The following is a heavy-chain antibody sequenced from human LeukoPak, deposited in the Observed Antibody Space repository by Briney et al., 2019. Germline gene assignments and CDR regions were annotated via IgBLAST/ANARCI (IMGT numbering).Heavy chain of an antibody. CDR3: AKVPYYGSGSQFDY. Sequence: PGGSLRLSCAASGFTFSSYGMHWVRQAPGKGLEWVAVISYDGSNKYYADSVKSRFTISRDNSKNTLYLQMNSLRAEDTAVYYCAKVPYYGSGSQFDYWGQGTLVTVSS. CDR2: ISYDGSNK. J-gene: IGHJ4*02. CDR1: GFTFSSYG. D-gene: IGHD3-10*01. V-gene: IGHV3-30*18.